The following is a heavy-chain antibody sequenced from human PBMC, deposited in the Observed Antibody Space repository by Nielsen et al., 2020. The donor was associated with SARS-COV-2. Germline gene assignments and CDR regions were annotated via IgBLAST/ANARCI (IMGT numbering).Heavy chain of an antibody. CDR1: GFTFSSYG. J-gene: IGHJ6*02. Sequence: GESLKISCAASGFTFSSYGMHWVRQAPGRGLEWVAVISYDGSNKYYADSVKGRFTISRDNSKNTLYLQMNSLRAEDTAVYYCAKVLLRYFDPEDYGMDVWGQGTTVTVSS. V-gene: IGHV3-30*18. D-gene: IGHD3-9*01. CDR2: ISYDGSNK. CDR3: AKVLLRYFDPEDYGMDV.